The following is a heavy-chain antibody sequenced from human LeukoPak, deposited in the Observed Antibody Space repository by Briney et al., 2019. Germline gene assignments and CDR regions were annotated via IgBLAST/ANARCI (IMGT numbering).Heavy chain of an antibody. V-gene: IGHV3-23*01. Sequence: GGSLRLSCVASGFTFNVHGMTWVRQAPGEGLEWVSSVGGGTDIHYADSVKGRFIASRDNSKNTLYLQMNSLRAEDTAVYYCAKGDFWRPPCAFDIWGQGTMVTVSS. CDR1: GFTFNVHG. CDR2: VGGGTDI. CDR3: AKGDFWRPPCAFDI. J-gene: IGHJ3*02. D-gene: IGHD3-3*01.